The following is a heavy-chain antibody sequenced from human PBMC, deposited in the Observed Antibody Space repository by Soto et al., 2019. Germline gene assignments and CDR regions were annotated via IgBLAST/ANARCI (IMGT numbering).Heavy chain of an antibody. V-gene: IGHV4-59*01. Sequence: SETLSLTCTVSGGSISSYYWSWIRQPPGKGLEWIGYIYYSGSTNYNPSLKSRVTISVDTSKNQFSLKLSSVTAADTAVYYCARDRGYSYGFYYYYYYGMDVWGQGTTVTVSS. D-gene: IGHD5-18*01. CDR2: IYYSGST. CDR1: GGSISSYY. CDR3: ARDRGYSYGFYYYYYYGMDV. J-gene: IGHJ6*02.